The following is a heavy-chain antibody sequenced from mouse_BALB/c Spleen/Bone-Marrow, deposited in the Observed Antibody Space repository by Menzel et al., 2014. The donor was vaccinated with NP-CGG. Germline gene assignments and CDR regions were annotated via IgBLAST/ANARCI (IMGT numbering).Heavy chain of an antibody. CDR2: IWRGGGT. V-gene: IGHV2-4-1*01. CDR3: ARNWYDRGCDMDY. CDR1: GFSLTCYG. J-gene: IGHJ4*01. Sequence: QVQLKDSGPGLVQPSQSLSISCTASGFSLTCYGVHWVRQSPGQGLEWLGVIWRGGGTAYNAAFISRLSISKTNSKSQVFFKMNSLQADDTAKYYCARNWYDRGCDMDYWGQGTSVTVSS. D-gene: IGHD2-14*01.